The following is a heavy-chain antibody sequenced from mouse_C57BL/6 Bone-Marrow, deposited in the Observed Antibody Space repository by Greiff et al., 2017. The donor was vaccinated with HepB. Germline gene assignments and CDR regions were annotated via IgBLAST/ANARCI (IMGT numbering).Heavy chain of an antibody. CDR3: ARQGYYGSSYGYAMDY. J-gene: IGHJ4*01. V-gene: IGHV2-6-1*01. CDR1: GFSLTSYG. D-gene: IGHD1-1*01. Sequence: VQVVESGPGLVAPSQSLSITCTVSGFSLTSYGVHWVRQPPGKGLEWLVVIWSDGSTTYNSALKSRLSISKDNSKSQVFLKMNSLQTDDTAMNYCARQGYYGSSYGYAMDYWGQGTSVTVSS. CDR2: IWSDGST.